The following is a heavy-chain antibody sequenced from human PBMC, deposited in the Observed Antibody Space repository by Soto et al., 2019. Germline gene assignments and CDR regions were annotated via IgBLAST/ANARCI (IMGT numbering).Heavy chain of an antibody. CDR2: IYYTGST. CDR3: ALSSGKFLWFGEPCSGSGFDP. Sequence: SETLSLTCTVSGVSITSGTYYLGWIRQPPGKGLEWIGTIYYTGSTYYDPSLTSRVTISVDTSKNQLSLKLPSVTDADTAVYYCALSSGKFLWFGEPCSGSGFDPWGQGTLVTVSS. CDR1: GVSITSGTYY. D-gene: IGHD3-10*01. V-gene: IGHV4-39*01. J-gene: IGHJ5*02.